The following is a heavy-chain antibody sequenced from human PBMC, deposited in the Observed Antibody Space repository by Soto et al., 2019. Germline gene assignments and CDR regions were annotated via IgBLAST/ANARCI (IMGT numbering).Heavy chain of an antibody. D-gene: IGHD6-13*01. J-gene: IGHJ3*02. CDR1: GGSISSGGYY. Sequence: SETLSLTCTVSGGSISSGGYYWSWIRQHPGKGLEWIGYIYYSGSTYYNPSLKSRVTISVDTSKNQFSLKLSSVTAADTAVYYCARDRGVKRVSSSWPTDAFDIWGQGTMVTVSS. CDR2: IYYSGST. V-gene: IGHV4-31*03. CDR3: ARDRGVKRVSSSWPTDAFDI.